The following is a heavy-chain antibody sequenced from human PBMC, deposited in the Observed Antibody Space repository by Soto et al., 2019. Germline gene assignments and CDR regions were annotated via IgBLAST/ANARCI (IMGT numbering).Heavy chain of an antibody. V-gene: IGHV1-3*01. CDR1: GYTFTSYA. D-gene: IGHD5-18*01. J-gene: IGHJ4*02. Sequence: QVQLVQSGAEVKKPGASVKVSCKASGYTFTSYAMHWVRQAPGQRLEWMGWINAGNGNTKYSQKFQGRVTITRDTSASTAYMELSSLRSKATAVYYCELSTGYSYDSFTGGYWGQGTLVTVSS. CDR3: ELSTGYSYDSFTGGY. CDR2: INAGNGNT.